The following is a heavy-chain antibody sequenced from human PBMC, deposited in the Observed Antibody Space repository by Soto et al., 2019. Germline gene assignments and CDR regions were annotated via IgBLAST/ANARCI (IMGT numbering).Heavy chain of an antibody. D-gene: IGHD6-19*01. J-gene: IGHJ5*02. Sequence: QVQLVQSGAEVKKPGASVKVSCKASGYTFTSYAMHWVRQAPGQRLEWMGWINAGNGNTKYSQKFQGRVTITRDTSASTAYMELSSLRSEDTGVYYCAPVLSGWYWLDHWGQGTLVTVSS. CDR3: APVLSGWYWLDH. CDR1: GYTFTSYA. CDR2: INAGNGNT. V-gene: IGHV1-3*01.